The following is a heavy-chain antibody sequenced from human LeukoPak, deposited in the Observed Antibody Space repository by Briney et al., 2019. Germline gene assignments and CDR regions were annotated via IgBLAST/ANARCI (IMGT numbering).Heavy chain of an antibody. D-gene: IGHD3-10*01. CDR1: GFTFSDYY. CDR3: ARDKGITMVRGVRVNAFDI. CDR2: ISSSGSTI. V-gene: IGHV3-11*01. Sequence: PGGSLRLSCAASGFTFSDYYMSWIRQAPGKGLEWVSYISSSGSTIYYADSVKGRFTISRDNAKNSLYLQMNSLRAEDTVVYYCARDKGITMVRGVRVNAFDIWGQGTMVTVSS. J-gene: IGHJ3*02.